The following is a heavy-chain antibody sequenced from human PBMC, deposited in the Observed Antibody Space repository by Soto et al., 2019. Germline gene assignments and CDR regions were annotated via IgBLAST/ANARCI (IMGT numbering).Heavy chain of an antibody. V-gene: IGHV3-33*01. Sequence: GGSLRLSCAASGFTFSSYGMHWVRQAPGKGLEWVAVIWYDGSNKYYADSVKGRFTISRDNSKNTLYLQMNSLRAEDTAVYYCARDKDSGTSYYYYYMDVWGKGTTVTVSS. J-gene: IGHJ6*03. CDR1: GFTFSSYG. D-gene: IGHD3-10*01. CDR3: ARDKDSGTSYYYYYMDV. CDR2: IWYDGSNK.